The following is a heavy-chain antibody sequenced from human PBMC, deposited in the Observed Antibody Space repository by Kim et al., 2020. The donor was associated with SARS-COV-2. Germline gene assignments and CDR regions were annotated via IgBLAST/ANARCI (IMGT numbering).Heavy chain of an antibody. D-gene: IGHD2-2*01. Sequence: ASVKVSCKASGYTFTTYAMQWVRQAPGQGLEWMGWINPTRGNTEYSDTFQGRDTSTRDTSARTAYMELSSLRPEDTAGYYCARAVAIMPPGMEVWTQGTKLSVPS. CDR1: GYTFTTYA. J-gene: IGHJ6*01. V-gene: IGHV1-3*01. CDR3: ARAVAIMPPGMEV. CDR2: INPTRGNT.